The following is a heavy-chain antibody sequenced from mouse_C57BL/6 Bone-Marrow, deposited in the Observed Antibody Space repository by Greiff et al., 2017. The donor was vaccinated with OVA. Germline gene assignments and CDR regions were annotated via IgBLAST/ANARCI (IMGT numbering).Heavy chain of an antibody. Sequence: EVHLVESGGGLVKPGGSLKLSCAASGFTFSSYAMSWVRQTPEKRLEWVATISDGGSYTYYPDNVKGRFTISRDNAKNNLYLQMSHLKSEDTAMYYCARDGGNSLDYWGQGTTLTVSS. V-gene: IGHV5-4*01. CDR3: ARDGGNSLDY. CDR1: GFTFSSYA. CDR2: ISDGGSYT. J-gene: IGHJ2*01.